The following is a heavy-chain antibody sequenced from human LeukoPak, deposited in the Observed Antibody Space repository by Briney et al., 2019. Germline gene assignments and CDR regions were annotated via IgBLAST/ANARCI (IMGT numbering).Heavy chain of an antibody. CDR2: IRFDATNK. V-gene: IGHV3-30*02. J-gene: IGHJ1*01. CDR1: GFTFSNYG. D-gene: IGHD1-26*01. CDR3: ARSISTWEQQALV. Sequence: GGSLRLSCAVSGFTFSNYGMHWVRQAPGKGLEWVTFIRFDATNKYYADSVKGRFTISRDNSKNTLYLQMNSLRAEDTAVYYCARSISTWEQQALVWGQGTLVTVSS.